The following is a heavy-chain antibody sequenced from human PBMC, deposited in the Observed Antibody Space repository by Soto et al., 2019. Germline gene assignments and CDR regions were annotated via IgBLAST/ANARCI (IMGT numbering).Heavy chain of an antibody. Sequence: GASVKVSCKASGYTFTSFAMHWVRQAPGQRLEWMGWINAGNGNTKYSQKFQGRVTITRDTSASTAYMELSSLRSEDTAVYYCARSSPNYYYSYYMDVWGIGTTVTVSS. V-gene: IGHV1-3*01. CDR2: INAGNGNT. CDR3: ARSSPNYYYSYYMDV. CDR1: GYTFTSFA. J-gene: IGHJ6*03. D-gene: IGHD6-19*01.